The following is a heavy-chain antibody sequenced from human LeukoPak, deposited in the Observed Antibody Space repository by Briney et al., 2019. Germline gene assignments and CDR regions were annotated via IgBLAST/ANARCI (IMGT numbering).Heavy chain of an antibody. V-gene: IGHV3-48*01. CDR3: ARAWVGPTHAFDI. CDR2: ISSSSSTI. CDR1: GFTFSYYS. J-gene: IGHJ3*02. D-gene: IGHD1-26*01. Sequence: GGSLRLSCAVSGFTFSYYSMNWVRQAPGKGLEWVSYISSSSSTIYYADSVKGRFTISRDNAKNSLYLQMNSLRAEDTAVYYCARAWVGPTHAFDIWGQGTMVTVSS.